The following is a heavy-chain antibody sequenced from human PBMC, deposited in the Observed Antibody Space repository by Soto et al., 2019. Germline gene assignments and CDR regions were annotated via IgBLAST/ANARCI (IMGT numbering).Heavy chain of an antibody. J-gene: IGHJ6*02. CDR1: GFTFKDFA. CDR3: ARDRTFNFYYGMDV. V-gene: IGHV3-23*01. CDR2: ISGSGVST. Sequence: GGSLRLSCAASGFTFKDFAMSWVRLAPGRGLEWVSGISGSGVSTYYAASVKGRFTISRDNSKITVYLQMNSLRDEDTAIYYCARDRTFNFYYGMDVWGQGTTVTSP.